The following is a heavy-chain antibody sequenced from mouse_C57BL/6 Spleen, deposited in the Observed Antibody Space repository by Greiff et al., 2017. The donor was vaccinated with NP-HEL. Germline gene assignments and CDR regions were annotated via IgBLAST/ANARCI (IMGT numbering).Heavy chain of an antibody. Sequence: EVQLQQSGPGLVKPSPSLSLSCSVTGYSITSGYYWYWIRQFPGNKLEWMGFISYDGSTNYNPTLKNRITITRDTSNNQFFLKLNSVTTEDTATYYCARDHYDDAYAMDYWGQGTSVTVSS. CDR3: ARDHYDDAYAMDY. CDR1: GYSITSGYY. D-gene: IGHD2-4*01. V-gene: IGHV3-6*01. J-gene: IGHJ4*01. CDR2: ISYDGST.